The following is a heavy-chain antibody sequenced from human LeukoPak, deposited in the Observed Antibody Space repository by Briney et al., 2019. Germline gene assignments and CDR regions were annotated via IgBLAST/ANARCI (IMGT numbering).Heavy chain of an antibody. Sequence: ASVTVSCKASGFTFTSSAMQWVRQARGQRLEWIGWIVVGSGNTNYAQKFQERVTITRDMSTSTAYMELSSLRSEDTAVYYCAADANPDDDYGDYALNFDYWGQGTLVTVSS. CDR1: GFTFTSSA. CDR2: IVVGSGNT. D-gene: IGHD4-17*01. J-gene: IGHJ4*02. V-gene: IGHV1-58*02. CDR3: AADANPDDDYGDYALNFDY.